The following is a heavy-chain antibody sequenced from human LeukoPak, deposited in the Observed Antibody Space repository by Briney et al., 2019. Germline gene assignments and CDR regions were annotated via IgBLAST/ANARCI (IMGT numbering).Heavy chain of an antibody. J-gene: IGHJ4*01. D-gene: IGHD3-10*01. V-gene: IGHV3-74*01. CDR2: INGDGRNI. CDR1: GFTFSGYW. CDR3: ARDPPYYYGSGSYFDY. Sequence: GGSLRLSCVASGFTFSGYWMHWVRQDPRKGLVWVSRINGDGRNINYADSVRGRFTISRDNAKNSLYLQMNSLRAEDTAVYYCARDPPYYYGSGSYFDYWGHGTLVTVSS.